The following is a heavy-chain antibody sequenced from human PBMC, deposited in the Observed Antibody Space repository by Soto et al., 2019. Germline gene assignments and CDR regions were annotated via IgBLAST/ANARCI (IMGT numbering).Heavy chain of an antibody. CDR3: ARDLGGTLDY. V-gene: IGHV3-48*03. Sequence: GGSLRLSCAASGFNFSSYEMNWVRQPPGKGLEWVSYITSSGSGIYSADSVKGRFTISRDNAKNSLYLQMNSLRGEDTAVYYCARDLGGTLDYGGQGTLVTVSS. CDR1: GFNFSSYE. CDR2: ITSSGSGI. J-gene: IGHJ4*02. D-gene: IGHD2-15*01.